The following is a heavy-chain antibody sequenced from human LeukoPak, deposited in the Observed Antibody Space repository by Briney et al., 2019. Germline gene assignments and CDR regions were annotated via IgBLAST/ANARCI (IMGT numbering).Heavy chain of an antibody. CDR3: TRADSSGYYVYAFDI. CDR1: GFTFSNYG. CDR2: IRSKAYGGTT. J-gene: IGHJ3*02. Sequence: GGSLRLSCAASGFTFSNYGIHWVRQAPGKGLEWVGFIRSKAYGGTTEYAASVKGRFTISRDDSKSIAYLQMNSLKTEDTAVYYCTRADSSGYYVYAFDIWGQGTMVTVSS. V-gene: IGHV3-49*04. D-gene: IGHD3-22*01.